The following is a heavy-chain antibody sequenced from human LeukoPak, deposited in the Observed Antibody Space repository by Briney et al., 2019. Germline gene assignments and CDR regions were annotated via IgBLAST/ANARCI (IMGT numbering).Heavy chain of an antibody. CDR1: GGSISSYY. J-gene: IGHJ4*02. D-gene: IGHD2-15*01. CDR2: IHTSGST. Sequence: SETLSLTCTVSGGSISSYYWIWIRQPAGKGLEWIGRIHTSGSTNYNSSLKSRVTMSADTSKNQFSLKLTSVTAADTAVYYCARGYCSGGSCYSPDYWGQGTLVTVSS. CDR3: ARGYCSGGSCYSPDY. V-gene: IGHV4-4*07.